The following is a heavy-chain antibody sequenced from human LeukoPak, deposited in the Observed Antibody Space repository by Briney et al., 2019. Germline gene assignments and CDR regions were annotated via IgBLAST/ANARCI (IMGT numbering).Heavy chain of an antibody. Sequence: GGSLRLSCAASGFTFSTYWMAWVRQASGKGLEWVANIKGDESARHQADSVKGRFTISRDNAQNSVYLQMSSLRGEDTGVYYCARDVVGSLDYWGQGTLVTVSS. CDR2: IKGDESAR. D-gene: IGHD1-26*01. CDR3: ARDVVGSLDY. CDR1: GFTFSTYW. J-gene: IGHJ4*02. V-gene: IGHV3-7*01.